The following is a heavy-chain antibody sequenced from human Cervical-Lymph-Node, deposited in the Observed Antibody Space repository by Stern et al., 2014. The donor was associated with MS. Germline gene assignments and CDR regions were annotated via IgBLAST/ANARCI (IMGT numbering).Heavy chain of an antibody. CDR1: GYTFTGYY. D-gene: IGHD3-22*01. CDR2: INPNSGGT. CDR3: ARQWPVDYYDSSGFDYFDY. Sequence: VQLVESGAEVKKPGASVKVSCKASGYTFTGYYMHWVRQAPGQGLEWMGRINPNSGGTNYAQKFQGRVTMTGDSSISTAYMELTRLTSDDTALYYCARQWPVDYYDSSGFDYFDYWGQGTLVTVS. V-gene: IGHV1-2*06. J-gene: IGHJ4*02.